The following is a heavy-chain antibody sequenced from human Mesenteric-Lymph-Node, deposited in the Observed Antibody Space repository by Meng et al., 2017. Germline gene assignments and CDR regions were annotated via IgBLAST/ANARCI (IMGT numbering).Heavy chain of an antibody. CDR3: ARNVRLRDGYNSDY. CDR2: ISSSSSYI. Sequence: EVQLVESGGGLVKPGGSLRLSCPASGFTFSSYSMNWVRQAPGKGLEWVSSISSSSSYIYYADSVKGRFTISRDNAKNSLYLQMNSLRAEDTAVYYCARNVRLRDGYNSDYWGQGTLVTVSS. V-gene: IGHV3-21*01. D-gene: IGHD5-24*01. CDR1: GFTFSSYS. J-gene: IGHJ4*02.